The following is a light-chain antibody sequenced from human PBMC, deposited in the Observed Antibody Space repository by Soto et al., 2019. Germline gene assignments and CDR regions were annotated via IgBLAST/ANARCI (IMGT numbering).Light chain of an antibody. CDR1: QDIRNY. J-gene: IGKJ3*01. Sequence: DIQVTQSPSSLSASVGDRVTITCRASQDIRNYLAWYQQKPGKVPKLLIYSASTLQSGVPSRFSGSGSGTDFTLTISSLQPEDGATYYCQKFNSVPLTFGPGTKVDIK. CDR3: QKFNSVPLT. V-gene: IGKV1-27*01. CDR2: SAS.